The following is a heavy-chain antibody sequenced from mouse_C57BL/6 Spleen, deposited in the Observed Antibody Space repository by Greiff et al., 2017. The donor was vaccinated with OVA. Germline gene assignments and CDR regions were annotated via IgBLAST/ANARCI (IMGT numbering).Heavy chain of an antibody. CDR1: GYTFTDYA. CDR3: ARRRIYPGRYFDV. V-gene: IGHV1-67*01. CDR2: ISTYYGDA. D-gene: IGHD1-1*01. J-gene: IGHJ1*03. Sequence: VQRVESGPELVRPGVSVKISCKGSGYTFTDYAMHWVKQSHAKSLEWIGVISTYYGDASYNQKFKDKATMTVDKSSSTAYMELARLTSEDSAVYYCARRRIYPGRYFDVWGTGTTVTVSS.